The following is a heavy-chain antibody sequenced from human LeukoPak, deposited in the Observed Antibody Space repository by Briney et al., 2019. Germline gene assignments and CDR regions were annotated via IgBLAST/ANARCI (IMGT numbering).Heavy chain of an antibody. CDR3: ARRGYCATTTCYRLFDY. CDR1: GYGFTNYW. Sequence: GESLKISCKGSGYGFTNYWIGWVRQMPGKGLEWMGIIYPGDSDTRYSPSVQGQVTISADKSITTAYLQWSSLKASDTAMYYCARRGYCATTTCYRLFDYWGQGTLVTVSS. V-gene: IGHV5-51*01. CDR2: IYPGDSDT. D-gene: IGHD2-2*01. J-gene: IGHJ4*02.